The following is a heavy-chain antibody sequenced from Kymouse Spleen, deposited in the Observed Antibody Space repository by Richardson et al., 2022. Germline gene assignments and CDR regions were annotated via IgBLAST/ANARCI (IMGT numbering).Heavy chain of an antibody. CDR2: INHSGST. V-gene: IGHV4-34*01. CDR1: GGSFSGYY. D-gene: IGHD2-2*02. CDR3: ARGRDIVVVPAAPFDAFDI. J-gene: IGHJ3*02. Sequence: QVQLQQWGAGLLKPSETLSLTCAVYGGSFSGYYWSWIRQPPGKGLEWIGEINHSGSTNYNPSLKSRVTISVDTSKNQFSLKLSSVTAADTAVYYCARGRDIVVVPAAPFDAFDIWGQGTMVTVSS.